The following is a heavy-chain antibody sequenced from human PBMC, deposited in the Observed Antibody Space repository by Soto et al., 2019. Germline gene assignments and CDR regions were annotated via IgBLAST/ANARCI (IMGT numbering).Heavy chain of an antibody. CDR3: ASYHYYDFWIGSRHYMDV. J-gene: IGHJ6*03. V-gene: IGHV4-34*01. D-gene: IGHD3-3*01. CDR1: GGSLSGYF. Sequence: QVHLEQWGAGLLKPSETLSLTCAVYGGSLSGYFWSWVHQPPGKGLEWIGEINHSGSTNYNPSLKSRVTISADTSKHQFSLRLSSVTAADSAIYYCASYHYYDFWIGSRHYMDVWGKGTTVTVSS. CDR2: INHSGST.